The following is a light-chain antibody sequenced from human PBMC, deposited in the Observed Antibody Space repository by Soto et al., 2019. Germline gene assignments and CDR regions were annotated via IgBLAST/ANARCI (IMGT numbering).Light chain of an antibody. J-gene: IGKJ4*01. Sequence: DIQMTQSPSTLSASVGDRVTITCRASQSISYWLAWYQQKPGKAPKLLIYKASSLESGVPSRFSGSGSGTEFTLTISSLQPDDFATYYCQQYNNYSPLTFGGGTKVEIK. CDR2: KAS. CDR1: QSISYW. V-gene: IGKV1-5*03. CDR3: QQYNNYSPLT.